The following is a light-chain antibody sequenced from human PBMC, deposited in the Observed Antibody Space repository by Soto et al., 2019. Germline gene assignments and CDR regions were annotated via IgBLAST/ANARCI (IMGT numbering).Light chain of an antibody. CDR3: QHYNSYSEA. V-gene: IGKV1-5*03. Sequence: DIQMTQSPSTLSGSVGDRVTITCRPSQTISSWLAWYQQKPGKVPKLLIYKASTLKSGVPSRFSGSGSGTEFTLTISSLQPDDFATYYCQHYNSYSEAFGQGTKVDIK. CDR1: QTISSW. J-gene: IGKJ1*01. CDR2: KAS.